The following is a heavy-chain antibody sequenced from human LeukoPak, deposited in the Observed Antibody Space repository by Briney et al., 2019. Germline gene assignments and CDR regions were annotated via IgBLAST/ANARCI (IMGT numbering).Heavy chain of an antibody. Sequence: GGSLRLSCTASGFTFSTYTMNWVRQAPGKGLEWVSAISSGTTHIYYADSMKGRFTIFRDNAKNSLYLQMNSLRTEDTALYYCARGNLGSSWSAGWFDPWGQGTLVTVSS. J-gene: IGHJ5*02. CDR2: ISSGTTHI. D-gene: IGHD6-13*01. CDR3: ARGNLGSSWSAGWFDP. V-gene: IGHV3-21*01. CDR1: GFTFSTYT.